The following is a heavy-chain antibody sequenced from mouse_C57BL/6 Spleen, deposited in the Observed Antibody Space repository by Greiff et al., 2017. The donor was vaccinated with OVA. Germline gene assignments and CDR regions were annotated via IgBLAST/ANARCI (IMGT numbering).Heavy chain of an antibody. J-gene: IGHJ3*01. Sequence: EVNVVESGGGLVKPGGSLKLSCAASGFTFSSYAMSWVRQTPEKRLEWVATISDGGSYTYYPDNVKGRFTISRDNAKNNLYLQMSHLKSEDTAMYYCARDKIPNYYGSSLFAYWGQGTLVTVSA. CDR3: ARDKIPNYYGSSLFAY. V-gene: IGHV5-4*01. D-gene: IGHD1-1*01. CDR2: ISDGGSYT. CDR1: GFTFSSYA.